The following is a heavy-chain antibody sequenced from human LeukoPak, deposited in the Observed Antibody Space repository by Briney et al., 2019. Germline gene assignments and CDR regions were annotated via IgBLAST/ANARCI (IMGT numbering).Heavy chain of an antibody. CDR1: GGSISSYY. J-gene: IGHJ2*01. CDR2: IYYTGST. Sequence: SETLSLTCTVSGGSISSYYWTWIRQPPGKGLEWIAYIYYTGSTNYNPSLKSRVTISVDTSKNQFSLKLSSVTAADTAVYYCARHGWHAWYFDLWGRGTLVTVSS. CDR3: ARHGWHAWYFDL. D-gene: IGHD6-19*01. V-gene: IGHV4-59*12.